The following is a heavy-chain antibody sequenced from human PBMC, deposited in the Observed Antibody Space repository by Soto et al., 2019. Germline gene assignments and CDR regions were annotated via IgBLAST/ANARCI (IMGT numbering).Heavy chain of an antibody. CDR2: ISYDGSNK. CDR3: ARGLGSYVGANSASYFDY. V-gene: IGHV3-30-3*01. D-gene: IGHD1-26*01. Sequence: QVQLVESGGGVVQPGRSLRLSCAASGFTFSSYAMHWVRQAPGKGLEWVAVISYDGSNKYYADSVKGRFTISRDNSKNTLYLQMNSLRAEDTAVYYCARGLGSYVGANSASYFDYWGQGTLGTVSS. CDR1: GFTFSSYA. J-gene: IGHJ4*02.